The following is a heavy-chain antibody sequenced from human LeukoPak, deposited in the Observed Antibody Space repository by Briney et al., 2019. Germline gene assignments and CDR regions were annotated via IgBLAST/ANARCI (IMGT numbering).Heavy chain of an antibody. D-gene: IGHD4-17*01. Sequence: GASVKVSCKSSGYTFTSYGISWVRQATGQGLEWMGWISAYNGNTNYAQKLQGRVTMTTDTSTSTAYMELRRLRSDDTAVYYCAMSSTVTLDYWGQGTLVTVSS. CDR1: GYTFTSYG. J-gene: IGHJ4*02. CDR3: AMSSTVTLDY. V-gene: IGHV1-18*01. CDR2: ISAYNGNT.